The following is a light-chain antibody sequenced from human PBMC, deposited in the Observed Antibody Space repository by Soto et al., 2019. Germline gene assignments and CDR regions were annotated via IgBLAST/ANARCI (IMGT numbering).Light chain of an antibody. V-gene: IGLV4-69*01. CDR2: LNSDGSH. CDR1: SGHNSYA. J-gene: IGLJ3*02. Sequence: QSVLTQPPSASASLGASVKLTCTLSSGHNSYAIAWHQQQPEKGPRYLMKLNSDGSHSKGDGIPDRFSGSSFGAERYLTISSLQSEDEPHDDCQNWSTDIRVFGGGTKRTVL. CDR3: QNWSTDIRV.